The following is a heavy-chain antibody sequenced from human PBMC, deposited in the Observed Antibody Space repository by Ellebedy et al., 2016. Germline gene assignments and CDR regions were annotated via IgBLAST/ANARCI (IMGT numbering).Heavy chain of an antibody. V-gene: IGHV1-69*13. CDR1: GGTFSSYA. CDR2: IIPIFGTA. J-gene: IGHJ3*01. CDR3: TSGSGFDAFDV. D-gene: IGHD3-10*01. Sequence: SVKVSXKASGGTFSSYAISWVRQAPGQGLEWMGGIIPIFGTADYTQKFQGRVTITAAESTSTAYIELTSLRSDDTAIYYCTSGSGFDAFDVWGQGTIVTVSS.